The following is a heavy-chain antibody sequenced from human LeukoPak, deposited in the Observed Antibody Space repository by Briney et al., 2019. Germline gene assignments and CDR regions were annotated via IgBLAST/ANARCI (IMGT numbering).Heavy chain of an antibody. CDR1: EFSFSTYW. V-gene: IGHV3-7*01. J-gene: IGHJ4*02. D-gene: IGHD4-17*01. Sequence: GGSLRLSCAASEFSFSTYWMSWVRQAPGKGLERVANMKEDGTEKNYVDSVRGRFTISRDNAKNSLHLQMNSLRAEDTAVYYRARERLYGASALDYWGQGTLVTVSS. CDR2: MKEDGTEK. CDR3: ARERLYGASALDY.